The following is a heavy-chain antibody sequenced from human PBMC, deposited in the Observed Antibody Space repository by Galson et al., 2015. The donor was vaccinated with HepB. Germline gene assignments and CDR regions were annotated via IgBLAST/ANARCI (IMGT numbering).Heavy chain of an antibody. CDR1: GFTFSSYG. Sequence: SLRLSCAASGFTFSSYGMHWVRQAPGKGLVWVAFIRYDGSNKYYADSVKGRFTISRDNSKNTLYLQMNSLRAEDTAVYYCAKDWNYYDSSGYYPRSPGPLDYWGQGTLVTVSS. J-gene: IGHJ4*02. D-gene: IGHD3-22*01. CDR2: IRYDGSNK. V-gene: IGHV3-30*02. CDR3: AKDWNYYDSSGYYPRSPGPLDY.